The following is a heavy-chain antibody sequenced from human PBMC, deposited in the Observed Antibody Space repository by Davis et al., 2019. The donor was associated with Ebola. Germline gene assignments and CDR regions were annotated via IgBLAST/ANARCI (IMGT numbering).Heavy chain of an antibody. Sequence: PSETLSLTCTVSGGSISSSSYYWGWIRQPPGKGLEWIGSIYYSGSTYYNPSLKSRVTISVDTSKNQFSLKLSSVTAADTAVYYCARLPSDYGDYDYYYYGMDVWGQGTTVTVSS. CDR2: IYYSGST. V-gene: IGHV4-39*01. CDR3: ARLPSDYGDYDYYYYGMDV. CDR1: GGSISSSSYY. D-gene: IGHD4-17*01. J-gene: IGHJ6*02.